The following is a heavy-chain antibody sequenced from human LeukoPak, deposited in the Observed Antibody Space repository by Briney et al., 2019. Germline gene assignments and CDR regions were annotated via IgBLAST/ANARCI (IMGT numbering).Heavy chain of an antibody. CDR2: ISPNNGDT. D-gene: IGHD2-2*02. CDR3: ASFIVVVPAAIGDAFDI. J-gene: IGHJ3*02. Sequence: ASVKVSCKASGYTFTNYGITWVRQAPGQGLEWMGWISPNNGDTNYAQKFQGRVTMTTDTSTTTAYMEVRTLRSDDTAVYYCASFIVVVPAAIGDAFDIWGQGTMVTVSS. CDR1: GYTFTNYG. V-gene: IGHV1-18*01.